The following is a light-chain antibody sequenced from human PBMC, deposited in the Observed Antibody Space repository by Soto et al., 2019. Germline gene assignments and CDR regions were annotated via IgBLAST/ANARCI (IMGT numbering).Light chain of an antibody. CDR3: QQYNNWPHWT. V-gene: IGKV3-15*01. CDR1: ESVSSN. J-gene: IGKJ1*01. Sequence: EIVMTHSPAPLSVSPGGRATLSCRASESVSSNLAWYQHKPGQDPRLLIYGASTRATGIPARFSGSGSGTEFTLTSSSLQSEEFAGYFCQQYNNWPHWTFGQGPKVEIK. CDR2: GAS.